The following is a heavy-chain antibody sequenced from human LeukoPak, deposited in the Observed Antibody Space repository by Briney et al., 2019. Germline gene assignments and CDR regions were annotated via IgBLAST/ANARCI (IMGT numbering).Heavy chain of an antibody. CDR2: MNPDSGGT. Sequence: ASVTVSCKTSGYIFTGHYMHWVRQPPGQGPEWMGWMNPDSGGTNYAQNFQGRVTMTRDTSTATAYMELSGLTSEDTAVYYCARGLLRELLGLDYWGQGTLVTVSS. J-gene: IGHJ4*02. CDR1: GYIFTGHY. D-gene: IGHD3-10*01. V-gene: IGHV1-2*02. CDR3: ARGLLRELLGLDY.